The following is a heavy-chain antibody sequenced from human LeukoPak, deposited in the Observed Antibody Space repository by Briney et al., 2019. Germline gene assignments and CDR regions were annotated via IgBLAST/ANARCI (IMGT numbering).Heavy chain of an antibody. V-gene: IGHV3-30*04. CDR2: ISYDGSNK. D-gene: IGHD2-15*01. Sequence: QPGGSLRLSCAASGFTFSSYAMHWVRQAPGKGLEWVAVISYDGSNKYYADSVKGRFTISRDNSKNTLYLQMNSLRAEDTAVYYCARDYPCSGGICYSSYYYYGMDVWGKGTTVTVSS. J-gene: IGHJ6*04. CDR1: GFTFSSYA. CDR3: ARDYPCSGGICYSSYYYYGMDV.